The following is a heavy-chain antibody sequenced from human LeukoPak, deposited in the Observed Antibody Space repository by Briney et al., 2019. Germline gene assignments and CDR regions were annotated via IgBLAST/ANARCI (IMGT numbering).Heavy chain of an antibody. CDR3: ARVLVGSGCYFDY. CDR1: GLTISRSW. J-gene: IGHJ4*02. V-gene: IGHV3-7*05. Sequence: GGSLRLSCAAPGLTISRSWMSWVRQALGKGLEWVANIKEDGGERYYVDSVKGRFTISRDNAKNLLYMQMNSLRAEDTAVYYCARVLVGSGCYFDYWGQGTLVIVSS. D-gene: IGHD6-19*01. CDR2: IKEDGGER.